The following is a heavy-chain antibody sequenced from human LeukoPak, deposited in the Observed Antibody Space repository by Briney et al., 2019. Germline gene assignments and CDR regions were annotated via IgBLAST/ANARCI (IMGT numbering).Heavy chain of an antibody. CDR2: IHSSGST. D-gene: IGHD5-24*01. Sequence: SETLSLTCTVSGGSISSYYWSWIRQPPGKGLEWIGYIHSSGSTNYNPSLKSRVTISVDTSKNRFSLKLSSVTAADTAVYYCARHRSGWLQSSFDYWGQGTLVTVSS. CDR3: ARHRSGWLQSSFDY. V-gene: IGHV4-59*08. CDR1: GGSISSYY. J-gene: IGHJ4*02.